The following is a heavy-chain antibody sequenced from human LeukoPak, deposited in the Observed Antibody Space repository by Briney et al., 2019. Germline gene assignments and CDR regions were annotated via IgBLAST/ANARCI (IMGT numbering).Heavy chain of an antibody. J-gene: IGHJ4*02. CDR3: ASDRLRFLEWRTVQRFDY. D-gene: IGHD3-3*01. Sequence: SETLSLTCTVSGDSISRNIYYWGWIRQPPGKGLEWIGSISHGGIPSYNAPLKGRATIFADMSKNQFSLKLTSVTAADTAVYFCASDRLRFLEWRTVQRFDYWGPGTRVTVSS. V-gene: IGHV4-39*01. CDR1: GDSISRNIYY. CDR2: ISHGGIP.